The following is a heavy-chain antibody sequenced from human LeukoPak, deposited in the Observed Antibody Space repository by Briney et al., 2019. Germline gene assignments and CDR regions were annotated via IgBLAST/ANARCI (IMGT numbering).Heavy chain of an antibody. J-gene: IGHJ4*02. V-gene: IGHV3-48*01. CDR1: GFTFSSYS. CDR3: AREWFGELLMFDY. CDR2: ISSSSSTI. D-gene: IGHD3-10*01. Sequence: GGSLRLSCAASGFTFSSYSMNWVRQAPGKGLEWVSYISSSSSTIYYADSVKGRFTISRDNSKNTLYLQMNSLRAEDTAVYYCAREWFGELLMFDYWGQGTLVTVSS.